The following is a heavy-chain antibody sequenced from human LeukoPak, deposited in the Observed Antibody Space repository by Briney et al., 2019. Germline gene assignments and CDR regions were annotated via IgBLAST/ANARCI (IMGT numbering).Heavy chain of an antibody. D-gene: IGHD5-24*01. CDR3: ARDRVDGYNSGPFDC. CDR2: IRDSGSS. V-gene: IGHV4-59*01. Sequence: SETLSLTCTVSGGSLSGDSWSWIRQPPGKGLEWIAYIRDSGSSESNPSLKSRVTISIDTSKNQFSLNLSSVTAADTAVYYCARDRVDGYNSGPFDCWGQGTLVTVSS. J-gene: IGHJ4*02. CDR1: GGSLSGDS.